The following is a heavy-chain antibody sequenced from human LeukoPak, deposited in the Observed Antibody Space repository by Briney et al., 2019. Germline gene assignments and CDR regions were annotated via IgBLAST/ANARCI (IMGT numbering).Heavy chain of an antibody. D-gene: IGHD3-22*01. CDR3: ARGGYDSSGYYYYYYYYMDV. CDR2: INHSGST. CDR1: GGSFSGYY. J-gene: IGHJ6*03. Sequence: SETLFLTCAVYGGSFSGYYWSWIRQPPGKGLEWIGEINHSGSTNYNPSLKSRVTISVDTSKNQFSLKLSSVTAADTAVYYCARGGYDSSGYYYYYYYYMDVWGKGTTVTVSS. V-gene: IGHV4-34*01.